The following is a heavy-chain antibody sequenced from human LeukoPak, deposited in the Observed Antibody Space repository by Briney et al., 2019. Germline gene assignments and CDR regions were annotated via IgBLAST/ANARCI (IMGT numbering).Heavy chain of an antibody. CDR1: GFTFSSYS. CDR2: IKQDGSEK. J-gene: IGHJ4*02. V-gene: IGHV3-7*04. CDR3: ARGDTQSKYRQFDS. D-gene: IGHD3-16*02. Sequence: GGSLRLSCAASGFTFSSYSMNWARQAPGKGLEWVANIKQDGSEKYYVDSVKGRFTISRDNAKNSLYLQMNSLRAEDTGVYYCARGDTQSKYRQFDSWGQGSLVIVSS.